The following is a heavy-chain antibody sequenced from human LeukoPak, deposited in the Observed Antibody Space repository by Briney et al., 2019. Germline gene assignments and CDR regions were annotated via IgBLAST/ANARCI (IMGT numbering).Heavy chain of an antibody. CDR3: AKMILGEPGTHALDI. D-gene: IGHD3-22*01. CDR1: GFTFSSYA. J-gene: IGHJ3*02. V-gene: IGHV3-23*01. Sequence: GGSLRLSCAASGFTFSSYAMSWVRQALGKGLEWVSAISGSGGTTNYAESVKGRFTISRDNSKNTLYLQMNRLRAEDTAVYYCAKMILGEPGTHALDIWGQGTMVTVSS. CDR2: ISGSGGTT.